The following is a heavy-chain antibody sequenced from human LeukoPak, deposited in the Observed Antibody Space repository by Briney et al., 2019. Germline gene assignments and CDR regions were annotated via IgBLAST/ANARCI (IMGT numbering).Heavy chain of an antibody. CDR2: IWYDGSNK. V-gene: IGHV3-33*01. CDR1: GFTFSSYG. J-gene: IGHJ4*02. D-gene: IGHD6-19*01. Sequence: GGSLRLSCAASGFTFSSYGMHWVRQAPGKGLEWVAVIWYDGSNKYYADSVKGRFTISRDNSKNTLYLQMNSLRAEDAAVYYCAREGRQWLVYYFDYWGQGTLVTVSS. CDR3: AREGRQWLVYYFDY.